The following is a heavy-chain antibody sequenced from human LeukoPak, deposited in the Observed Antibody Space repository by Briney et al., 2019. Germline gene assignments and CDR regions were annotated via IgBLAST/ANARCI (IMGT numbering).Heavy chain of an antibody. CDR1: GFTFSDYA. J-gene: IGHJ4*02. CDR2: ISGSGGRT. Sequence: PGGSLRLSCVTSGFTFSDYALSWVRQAPGKGLEWVAVISGSGGRTHYADSVMGRFTISRDNSKNTVYLQLNSLRTDDTAVYYCAKDPHIVVVTALFDYWGQGALVTVSS. D-gene: IGHD2-21*02. V-gene: IGHV3-23*01. CDR3: AKDPHIVVVTALFDY.